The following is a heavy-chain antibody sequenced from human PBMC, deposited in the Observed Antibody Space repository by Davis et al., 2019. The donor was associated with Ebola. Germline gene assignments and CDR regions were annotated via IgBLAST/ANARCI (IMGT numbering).Heavy chain of an antibody. J-gene: IGHJ4*02. CDR3: ASGGYSYASYYFDY. CDR2: IKQDGSEK. D-gene: IGHD5-18*01. Sequence: GESLKISCAASEFTFSSYAMSWVRQAPGKGLEWVANIKQDGSEKYYVDSVKGRFTISRDNAKNSLYLQMNSLRAEDTAVYYCASGGYSYASYYFDYWGQGTLVTVSS. V-gene: IGHV3-7*01. CDR1: EFTFSSYA.